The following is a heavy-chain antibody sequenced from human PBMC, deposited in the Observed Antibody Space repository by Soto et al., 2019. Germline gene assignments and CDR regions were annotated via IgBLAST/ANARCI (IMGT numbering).Heavy chain of an antibody. CDR1: GYTFTNFG. J-gene: IGHJ4*02. D-gene: IGHD3-10*01. V-gene: IGHV1-18*01. Sequence: QVQLVQSGAEVKEPGASVKVSCKASGYTFTNFGINWVRQAPGQGLEWMGWISTYNGNTNYAQKFQGRVNMTTDTSTSTAYMELRSLRTDDTAVYYCARGKVRGSGSWDYWGQGKLVTVSS. CDR3: ARGKVRGSGSWDY. CDR2: ISTYNGNT.